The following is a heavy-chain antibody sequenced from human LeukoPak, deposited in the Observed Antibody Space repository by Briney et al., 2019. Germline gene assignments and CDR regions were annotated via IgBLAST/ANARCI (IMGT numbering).Heavy chain of an antibody. CDR1: GGTFSSYA. CDR2: IIPIFGTA. D-gene: IGHD3-3*01. J-gene: IGHJ4*02. V-gene: IGHV1-69*05. CDR3: ARGPYYDFWSGYYTRFDY. Sequence: SVKVSCKASGGTFSSYAISWVRQAPGQGLEWMGGIIPIFGTANYAQKFQGRVTITTDESTSTAYMELSSLRSEDTAVYCCARGPYYDFWSGYYTRFDYWGQGTLVTVSS.